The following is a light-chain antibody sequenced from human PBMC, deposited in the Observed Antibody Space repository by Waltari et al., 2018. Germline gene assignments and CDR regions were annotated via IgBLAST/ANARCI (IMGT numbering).Light chain of an antibody. J-gene: IGKJ4*01. CDR2: GAS. V-gene: IGKV3-20*01. CDR3: QQYDISPLT. CDR1: QPVRTTY. Sequence: EIVLTQSPGTLSLSTGESATLSCRASQPVRTTYLAWYQQKPGQAPTLLIYGASSRATGIPDRFSGSGSGTDFSLTISSLEPEDFAVYYCQQYDISPLTFGGGTKVEIK.